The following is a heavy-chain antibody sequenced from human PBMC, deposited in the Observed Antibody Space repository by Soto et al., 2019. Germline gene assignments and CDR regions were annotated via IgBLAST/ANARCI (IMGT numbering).Heavy chain of an antibody. V-gene: IGHV1-58*01. J-gene: IGHJ3*02. CDR1: GFTFTSSA. Sequence: SVKSLQGSGFTFTSSAVQWVRQARGQRLEWIGWIVVGSGNTNYAQKFQERVTITRDMSTSTAYMELSSLRSEGTAVYYCAADPGIAAAGYDAFDIWGQGTMVTVSS. D-gene: IGHD6-13*01. CDR2: IVVGSGNT. CDR3: AADPGIAAAGYDAFDI.